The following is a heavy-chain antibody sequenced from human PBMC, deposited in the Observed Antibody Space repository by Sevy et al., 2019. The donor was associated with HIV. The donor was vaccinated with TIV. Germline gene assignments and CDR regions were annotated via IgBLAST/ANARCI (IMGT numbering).Heavy chain of an antibody. D-gene: IGHD3-10*01. J-gene: IGHJ4*02. CDR3: ARVPTYHYGSATYFDY. CDR1: GYIFTNSG. Sequence: ASVKVSCKTSGYIFTNSGITWVQQAPGQGLEWMGWIGVYNGNLKYAQKFQGRVTMTTDTSTSTAYMELTSLRSDDTGVYYCARVPTYHYGSATYFDYWGQGTLVTVSS. CDR2: IGVYNGNL. V-gene: IGHV1-18*01.